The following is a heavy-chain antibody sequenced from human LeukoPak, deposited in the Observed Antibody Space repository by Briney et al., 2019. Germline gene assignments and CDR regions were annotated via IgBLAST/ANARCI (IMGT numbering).Heavy chain of an antibody. D-gene: IGHD5-24*01. CDR2: IWYDGSNK. V-gene: IGHV3-33*08. Sequence: PGGSLRLSCAASGFTFSSYAMHWVRRAPGKGLEWVAVIWYDGSNKYYADSVKGRFTISRDNSKNTLYLQMNSLRAEDTAVYYCARDDWLQLLYFDYWGQGTLVTVSS. CDR3: ARDDWLQLLYFDY. J-gene: IGHJ4*02. CDR1: GFTFSSYA.